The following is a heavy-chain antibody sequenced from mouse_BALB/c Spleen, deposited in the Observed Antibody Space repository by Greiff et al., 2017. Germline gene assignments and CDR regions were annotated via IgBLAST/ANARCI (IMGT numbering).Heavy chain of an antibody. CDR1: GFTFSSYW. D-gene: IGHD1-1*01. J-gene: IGHJ2*01. CDR2: IRLKSDNYAT. Sequence: EVQRVESGGGLVQPGGSMKLSCVASGFTFSSYWMSWVRQSPAKGLEWVAEIRLKSDNYATHYAVSVKGKFTISRDDSKSRLYLQMNSLRAEDTGIYYCTGGTTVVSSFDYWGQGTTLTVSS. CDR3: TGGTTVVSSFDY. V-gene: IGHV6-3*01.